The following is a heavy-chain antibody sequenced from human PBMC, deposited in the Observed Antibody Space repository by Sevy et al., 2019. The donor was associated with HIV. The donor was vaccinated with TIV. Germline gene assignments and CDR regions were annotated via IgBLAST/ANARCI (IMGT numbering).Heavy chain of an antibody. D-gene: IGHD6-19*01. CDR2: ISSGNSYI. J-gene: IGHJ4*02. CDR3: ARGSGAVVAGNYFDY. V-gene: IGHV3-21*01. CDR1: GFTFSRYS. Sequence: GGSLRLSCGASGFTFSRYSMNWVRQAPGKGLEWVSSISSGNSYIYYADSVKGRCTISRDNAKNSLYLHMNSLRAEDTAVYYCARGSGAVVAGNYFDYWGQGILVTVSS.